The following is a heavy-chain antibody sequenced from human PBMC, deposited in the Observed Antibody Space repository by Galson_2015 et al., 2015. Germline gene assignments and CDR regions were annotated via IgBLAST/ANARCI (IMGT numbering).Heavy chain of an antibody. CDR1: GFTFSSYG. D-gene: IGHD2-21*02. V-gene: IGHV3-33*06. J-gene: IGHJ4*02. Sequence: SLRLSCAASGFTFSSYGMHWVRQAPGKGLEWVAVIWYDGSNKYYADSVKGRFTISRDNSKNTLYLQMNSLRAEDTAVYYCAKESGGDSYFDYWGQGTLVTVSS. CDR3: AKESGGDSYFDY. CDR2: IWYDGSNK.